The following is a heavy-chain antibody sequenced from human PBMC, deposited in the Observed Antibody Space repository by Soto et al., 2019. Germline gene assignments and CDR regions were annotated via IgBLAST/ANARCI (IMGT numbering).Heavy chain of an antibody. CDR3: AKPTGRSMVRGVNLLADDY. J-gene: IGHJ4*02. Sequence: QVQLVESGGGVVQPGRSLRLSCAASGFTFSSYGMHWVRQAPGKGLEWVAVISYDGSNKYYADSVKGRFTISRDNSXNXLXXQMNSLRAEDTAVYYCAKPTGRSMVRGVNLLADDYWGQGTLVTVSS. V-gene: IGHV3-30*18. CDR1: GFTFSSYG. CDR2: ISYDGSNK. D-gene: IGHD3-10*01.